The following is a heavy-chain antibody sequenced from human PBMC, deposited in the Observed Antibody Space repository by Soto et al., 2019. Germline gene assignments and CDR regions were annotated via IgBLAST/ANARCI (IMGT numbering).Heavy chain of an antibody. Sequence: QVQLQQWGAGLLKPSETLSLTCAVYGGSFSAYFWTWIRQPPGKGLEWIGEINHDGGTNYNPSLKSRVTISVDTSKSQFSLRLSSVTAADTAVYYCARGQDYYASGSSDYWGQGTLVTVSS. J-gene: IGHJ4*02. CDR2: INHDGGT. D-gene: IGHD3-10*01. CDR3: ARGQDYYASGSSDY. CDR1: GGSFSAYF. V-gene: IGHV4-34*02.